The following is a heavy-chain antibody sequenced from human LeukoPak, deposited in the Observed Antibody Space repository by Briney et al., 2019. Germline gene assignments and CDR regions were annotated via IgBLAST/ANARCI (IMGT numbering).Heavy chain of an antibody. CDR2: INHSGST. CDR1: GGSFSGYY. J-gene: IGHJ6*03. D-gene: IGHD6-13*01. V-gene: IGHV4-34*01. Sequence: SETLSLTCAVYGGSFSGYYWSWIRQPPGKELEWIGEINHSGSTNYNPSLKSRVTISVDTSKNQFSLKLSSVTAADTAVYYCARGGSSWYFYYYYMDVWGKGTTVTVSS. CDR3: ARGGSSWYFYYYYMDV.